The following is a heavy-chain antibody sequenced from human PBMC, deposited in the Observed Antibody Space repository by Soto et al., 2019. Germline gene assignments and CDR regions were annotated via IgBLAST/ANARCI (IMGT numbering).Heavy chain of an antibody. CDR1: GGSISSSSYY. J-gene: IGHJ4*02. Sequence: PSETLSLTCTVSGGSISSSSYYWGWIRQPPGKGLEWIGSIYYSGSTYYNPSLKSRVTISVDTSKNQFSLKLSSVTAEDTAVYYCAREYCSGGSCYFGFDYWGQGTLVTVSS. V-gene: IGHV4-39*01. D-gene: IGHD2-15*01. CDR2: IYYSGST. CDR3: AREYCSGGSCYFGFDY.